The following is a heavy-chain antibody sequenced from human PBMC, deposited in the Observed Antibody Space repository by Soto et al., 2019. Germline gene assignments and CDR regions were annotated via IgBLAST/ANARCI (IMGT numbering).Heavy chain of an antibody. CDR3: ARDVVVPAAIGDYYSYYGMDV. Sequence: PGGSLRLSCAASGFTFSSYSMNWVRQAPGKGLEWVSSISSSSSYIYYADSVKGRFTISRDNAKNSLYLQMNSLRAEDTAVYYCARDVVVPAAIGDYYSYYGMDVWGPGTTVTL. CDR1: GFTFSSYS. V-gene: IGHV3-21*01. CDR2: ISSSSSYI. D-gene: IGHD2-2*02. J-gene: IGHJ6*02.